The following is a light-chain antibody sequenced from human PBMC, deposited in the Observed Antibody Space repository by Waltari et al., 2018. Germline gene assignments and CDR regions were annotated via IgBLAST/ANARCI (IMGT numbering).Light chain of an antibody. CDR3: QQYYTSPRT. CDR1: QSVSYRYNNMNY. CDR2: WAS. Sequence: DIVMPQSPDSLAVPLGARATLNCRSSQSVSYRYNNMNYSAWYQRKPGQPPKLLIYWASTLASGVPDRFSGSGAETDFTLTISSLQAEDVADYYCQQYYTSPRTFGQGTKVDIK. V-gene: IGKV4-1*01. J-gene: IGKJ1*01.